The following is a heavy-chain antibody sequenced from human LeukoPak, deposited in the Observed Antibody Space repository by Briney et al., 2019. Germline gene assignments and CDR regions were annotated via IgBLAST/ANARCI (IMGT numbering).Heavy chain of an antibody. J-gene: IGHJ2*01. Sequence: SGTLSLTCAVSGGSISSSNWWSWVRPPPGKGLEWIGEIYHCGSTNYNPSLKSRVTISVDKSKNQFSLKLSSVTAADTAVYYCARGTHDYGDYVSLSWYFDLWGRGTLVTVSS. CDR1: GGSISSSNW. CDR2: IYHCGST. V-gene: IGHV4-4*02. CDR3: ARGTHDYGDYVSLSWYFDL. D-gene: IGHD4-17*01.